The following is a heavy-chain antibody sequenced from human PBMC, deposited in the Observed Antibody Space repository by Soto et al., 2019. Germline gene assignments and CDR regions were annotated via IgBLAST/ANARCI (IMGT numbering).Heavy chain of an antibody. CDR2: TSYDGATT. J-gene: IGHJ4*02. CDR3: ARIATESHTDY. Sequence: EVQLLESGGGLVQPGESLRLSCAASGFTFSTYAMTWVRQAPGKGLDWVSATSYDGATTYYAESVKGRFTMSRDNSKTTLYLQMNGLRADDTAVYFCARIATESHTDYWGQGALVTVSS. V-gene: IGHV3-23*01. CDR1: GFTFSTYA.